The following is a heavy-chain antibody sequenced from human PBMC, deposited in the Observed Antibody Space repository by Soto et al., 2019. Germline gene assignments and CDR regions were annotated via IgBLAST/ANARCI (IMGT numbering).Heavy chain of an antibody. J-gene: IGHJ5*01. Sequence: QVQLVQSGAEVKTPGASVKVSCKASGYTFATYDINWVRQAPGQGLEWMGWMNPNSGNTGYAQKFQGRLTMTRDTALSVAHMERSSLRNEDTAVYYCARNDGYNFNWLDSWGQGTLVTVSA. V-gene: IGHV1-8*01. CDR3: ARNDGYNFNWLDS. CDR2: MNPNSGNT. D-gene: IGHD2-21*01. CDR1: GYTFATYD.